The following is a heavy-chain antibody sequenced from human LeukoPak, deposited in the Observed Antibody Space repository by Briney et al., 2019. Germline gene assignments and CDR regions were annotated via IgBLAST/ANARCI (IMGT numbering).Heavy chain of an antibody. D-gene: IGHD3-10*01. CDR1: GFTLTELS. V-gene: IGHV1-2*02. Sequence: ASVKVSCKVSGFTLTELSMHWVRQAPGQGLEWMGWINPNSGGTNYAQKFQGRVTMTRDTSISTAYMELSRLRSDDTAVYYCARRYYYGSGEIDYWGQGTLVTVSS. CDR3: ARRYYYGSGEIDY. CDR2: INPNSGGT. J-gene: IGHJ4*02.